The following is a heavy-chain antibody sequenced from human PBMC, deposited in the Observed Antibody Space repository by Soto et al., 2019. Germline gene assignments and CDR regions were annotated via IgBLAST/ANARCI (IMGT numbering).Heavy chain of an antibody. CDR3: ASRYGDYVFSGDAIDI. CDR1: GYSFTSYW. CDR2: IYPGDSDT. Sequence: GESLKISCKGSGYSFTSYWIGWVRQMPGKGLEWMGIIYPGDSDTRYSPSFQGQVTISADKSISTAYLQWSSLKASDTAMYYCASRYGDYVFSGDAIDIWGQGTMVTVSS. J-gene: IGHJ3*02. D-gene: IGHD4-17*01. V-gene: IGHV5-51*01.